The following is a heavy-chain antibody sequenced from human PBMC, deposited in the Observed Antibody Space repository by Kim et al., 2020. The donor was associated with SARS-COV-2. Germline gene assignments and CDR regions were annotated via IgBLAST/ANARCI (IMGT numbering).Heavy chain of an antibody. CDR1: GFTFDDYA. CDR3: ATSAISGSHYNPTYYYYYRMDV. Sequence: GGSLRLSCAASGFTFDDYAMHWVRQAPGKGLEWVSGISWNSGSIGYADSVKGRFTISRDNAKNSLYLQMNSLRAEDTALYYCATSAISGSHYNPTYYYYYRMDVWGQGTTVTVSS. D-gene: IGHD3-10*01. J-gene: IGHJ6*02. V-gene: IGHV3-9*01. CDR2: ISWNSGSI.